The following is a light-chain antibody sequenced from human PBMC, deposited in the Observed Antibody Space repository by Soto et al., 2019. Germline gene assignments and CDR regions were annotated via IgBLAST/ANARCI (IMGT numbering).Light chain of an antibody. V-gene: IGLV2-8*01. CDR1: SSDVGGYNY. CDR2: EVS. Sequence: QSVLTQPPSASGSPGQPVTISCTGTSSDVGGYNYVSWYQQHPGKVPKLMIYEVSKRPSGVPDRFSGSKSGNTASLTVSGLQAEDEADYYCSSYAGKNTDYVFGTGTKLTVL. CDR3: SSYAGKNTDYV. J-gene: IGLJ1*01.